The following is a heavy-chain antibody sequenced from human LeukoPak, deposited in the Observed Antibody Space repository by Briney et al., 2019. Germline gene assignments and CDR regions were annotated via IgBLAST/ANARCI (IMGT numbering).Heavy chain of an antibody. D-gene: IGHD2-15*01. V-gene: IGHV4-39*01. J-gene: IGHJ5*02. CDR3: ARLSCSDAICPTLPYNHFDP. Sequence: PSETLPLTCTVSGGSISSRGFFWGWIRQPPGKGPEWIGSVYYSGATYYNSSLESRVTISVDTSKNHFSLKLSSVTGADTAVYYCARLSCSDAICPTLPYNHFDPWGQGTLVTVSS. CDR1: GGSISSRGFF. CDR2: VYYSGAT.